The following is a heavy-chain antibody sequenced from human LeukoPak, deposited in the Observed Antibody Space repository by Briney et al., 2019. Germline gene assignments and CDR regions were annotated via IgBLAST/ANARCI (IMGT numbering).Heavy chain of an antibody. Sequence: PGGSLRLSCAASGFTFSRHGMYWVRQAPGKGLEWVAFIWYDGSNKLYGDSVKGRFSISRDNSKNTLYLQTNSLRPEDTAVYYCARDRYNGSGSYSRGPDYWGQGTLVTVSS. CDR3: ARDRYNGSGSYSRGPDY. V-gene: IGHV3-33*07. J-gene: IGHJ4*02. CDR1: GFTFSRHG. CDR2: IWYDGSNK. D-gene: IGHD3-10*01.